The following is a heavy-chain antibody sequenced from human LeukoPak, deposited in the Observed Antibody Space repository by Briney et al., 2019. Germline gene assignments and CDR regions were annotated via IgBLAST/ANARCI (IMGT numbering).Heavy chain of an antibody. V-gene: IGHV4-30-2*01. J-gene: IGHJ3*02. CDR1: GGSISIGGYS. Sequence: PSETLSLNCAVSGGSISIGGYSWSWILQPPGKGLEWIGFIYHSGNIYYNPSLKSRVTISVDRSKNQFSLNLSSVTAADTAVYYCARVFQDAFDIWGQGTMVTVSS. CDR2: IYHSGNI. CDR3: ARVFQDAFDI.